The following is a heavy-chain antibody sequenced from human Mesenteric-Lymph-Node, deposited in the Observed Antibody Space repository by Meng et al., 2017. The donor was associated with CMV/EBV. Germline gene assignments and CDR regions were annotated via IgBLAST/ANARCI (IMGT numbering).Heavy chain of an antibody. V-gene: IGHV4-4*02. CDR1: GGSISSDNW. CDR2: IYHSGST. Sequence: VSGGSISSDNWWSWVRQPPGKGLEWIGEIYHSGSTNYNPSLKSRVTISVDKSKNQFSLKLSSVTAADTAVYYRARGRAGSGNILDYWGQGTLVTVSS. CDR3: ARGRAGSGNILDY. D-gene: IGHD3-10*01. J-gene: IGHJ4*02.